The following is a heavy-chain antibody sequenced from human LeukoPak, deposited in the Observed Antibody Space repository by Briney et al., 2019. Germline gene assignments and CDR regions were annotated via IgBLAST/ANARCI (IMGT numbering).Heavy chain of an antibody. Sequence: GASVKVSCKVSGYTLTELSMHWVRQAPGKGLEWMGGFDPEDGETIYAQEFQGRVTMTEDTSTDTAYMELSSLRSEDTAVYYCATDLLADYGGKERYWGQGTLVTVSS. CDR1: GYTLTELS. J-gene: IGHJ4*02. CDR2: FDPEDGET. D-gene: IGHD4-23*01. CDR3: ATDLLADYGGKERY. V-gene: IGHV1-24*01.